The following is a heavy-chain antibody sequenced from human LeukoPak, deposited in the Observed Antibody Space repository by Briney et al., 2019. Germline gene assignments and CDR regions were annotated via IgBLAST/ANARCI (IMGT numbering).Heavy chain of an antibody. CDR1: GGTFSSYA. CDR2: IIPIFGTA. J-gene: IGHJ4*02. CDR3: ASQEGGATPGPFDY. D-gene: IGHD1-26*01. V-gene: IGHV1-69*05. Sequence: GASVKVSCKASGGTFSSYAISWVRQAPGQGLEWMVGIIPIFGTANYAQKFQGRVTITTDESTSTAYMELSSLRSEDTAVYYCASQEGGATPGPFDYWGQGTLVTVSS.